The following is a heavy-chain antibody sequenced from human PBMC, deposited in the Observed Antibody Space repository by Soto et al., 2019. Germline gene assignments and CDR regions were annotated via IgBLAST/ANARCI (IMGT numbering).Heavy chain of an antibody. V-gene: IGHV4-59*08. D-gene: IGHD2-15*01. CDR1: GGPISTYY. J-gene: IGHJ5*02. CDR2: VYYTGST. CDR3: ARTRDCSGGSCYSGGFDP. Sequence: QVQLQESGPGLVKPSETLSLTCTVSGGPISTYYWSWIRQPPGKGLEWIGYVYYTGSTNYNPSLKSRLTISVDTSRNQFSLGLNSVTAADTAVYYCARTRDCSGGSCYSGGFDPWGQGTLVTVSS.